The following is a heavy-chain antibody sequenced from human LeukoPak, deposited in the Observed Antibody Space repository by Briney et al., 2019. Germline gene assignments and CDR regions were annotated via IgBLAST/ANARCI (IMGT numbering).Heavy chain of an antibody. Sequence: GGSLRLSCAASGITFTSAWMGWVRQAPGKGLEWVGRVKSKSDGGIREYAAAVRGRFTISTDDSKITSYLQMNNLKMEDTAVYYCTTDGGVTIRPLFDFWGQGTLVTVSS. V-gene: IGHV3-15*01. J-gene: IGHJ4*02. CDR1: GITFTSAW. CDR2: VKSKSDGGIR. D-gene: IGHD2-8*02. CDR3: TTDGGVTIRPLFDF.